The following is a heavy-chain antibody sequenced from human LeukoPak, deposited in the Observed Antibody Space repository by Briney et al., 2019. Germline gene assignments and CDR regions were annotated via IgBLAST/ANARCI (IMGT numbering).Heavy chain of an antibody. CDR3: ARDDYSNYGATNDY. CDR2: ISSSSSYI. Sequence: GGSLRLSCAATGFTFSSYSMNWVRQAPGKGLEWVSSISSSSSYIYYADSVKGRFTISRDNAKNSLYLQMNSLRAEDTAVYYCARDDYSNYGATNDYWGQGTLVTVSS. D-gene: IGHD4-11*01. CDR1: GFTFSSYS. J-gene: IGHJ4*02. V-gene: IGHV3-21*01.